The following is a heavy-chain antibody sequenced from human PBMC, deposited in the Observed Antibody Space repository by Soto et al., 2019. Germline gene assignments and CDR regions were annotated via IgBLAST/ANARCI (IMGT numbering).Heavy chain of an antibody. CDR1: GFTFDDYA. V-gene: IGHV3-9*01. J-gene: IGHJ4*02. Sequence: EVQLVESGGGLVQPGRSLRLSCAASGFTFDDYAMHWVRQAPGQGLEWVSGISWNSGRIGYADSVKGRFTISRDNAKNSLYLQMNSLRAEDTALYYCAKDLDTVTTGAHFDYWGQGTLVTVSS. D-gene: IGHD4-17*01. CDR3: AKDLDTVTTGAHFDY. CDR2: ISWNSGRI.